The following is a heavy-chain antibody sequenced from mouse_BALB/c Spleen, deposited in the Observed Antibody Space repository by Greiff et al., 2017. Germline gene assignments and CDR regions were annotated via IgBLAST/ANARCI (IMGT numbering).Heavy chain of an antibody. CDR2: INPYNDGT. J-gene: IGHJ1*01. Sequence: EVKLMESGPELVKPGASVKMSCKASGYTFTSYVMHWVKQKPGQGLEWIGYINPYNDGTKYNEKFKGKATLTSDKSSSTAYMELSSLTSEDSAVYYCARRGMNGYPYWYFDVWGAGTTVTVSS. D-gene: IGHD2-2*01. CDR1: GYTFTSYV. V-gene: IGHV1-14*01. CDR3: ARRGMNGYPYWYFDV.